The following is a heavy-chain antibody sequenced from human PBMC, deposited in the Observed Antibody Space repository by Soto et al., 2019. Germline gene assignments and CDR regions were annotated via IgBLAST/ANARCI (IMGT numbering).Heavy chain of an antibody. CDR1: GGGFTIYT. V-gene: IGHV1-69*08. CDR3: ARDAVGSTPSFDF. Sequence: SVKVSCKASGGGFTIYTVSWVRQAPGQGLEWMGRVIPIIDGANYARKFQGRVTITADKSTSTAYLKLSGLTSEDTAVYFCARDAVGSTPSFDFWGQGTLVTVS. D-gene: IGHD1-26*01. J-gene: IGHJ4*02. CDR2: VIPIIDGA.